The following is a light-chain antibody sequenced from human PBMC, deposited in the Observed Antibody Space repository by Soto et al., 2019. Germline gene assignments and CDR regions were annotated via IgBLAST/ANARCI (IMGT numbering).Light chain of an antibody. CDR1: SSDVGAYNY. CDR3: SSYTSGSLYV. CDR2: DVS. J-gene: IGLJ1*01. V-gene: IGLV2-14*01. Sequence: QSALTQPASVSGSPGQSITISCIGTSSDVGAYNYVSWYQQYPGKAPKVMIYDVSSRPAGVSNRFSGSKSGNTASLTISGLQAEDEADYYFSSYTSGSLYVFGSGTKLTVL.